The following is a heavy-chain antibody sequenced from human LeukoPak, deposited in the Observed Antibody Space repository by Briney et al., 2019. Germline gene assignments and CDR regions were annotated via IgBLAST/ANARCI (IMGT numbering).Heavy chain of an antibody. J-gene: IGHJ4*02. D-gene: IGHD6-13*01. V-gene: IGHV3-20*04. Sequence: GGSLRLSCAASGFTFDDYGMSWVGQAPGKRLEWVSGINWNGGSTGYADSVKGRFTISRDNAKNSLYLQMNSLRAEDTALYYCARDTGIAAAGTVYWGQGTLVTVSS. CDR1: GFTFDDYG. CDR3: ARDTGIAAAGTVY. CDR2: INWNGGST.